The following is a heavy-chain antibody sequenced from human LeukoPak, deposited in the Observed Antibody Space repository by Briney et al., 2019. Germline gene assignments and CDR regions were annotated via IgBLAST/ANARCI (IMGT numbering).Heavy chain of an antibody. D-gene: IGHD3-10*01. CDR1: GFTFSLYA. Sequence: AGTLRLTCAASGFTFSLYAMTWVRQTPEKGLEWVSTIDGDGANTYYADSVRGRFTTFRDNTKNTQSLQMTIPTADDTAVYYSGARVGLDYYYFFMDVWGKGTTVTVS. CDR2: IDGDGANT. J-gene: IGHJ6*03. CDR3: GARVGLDYYYFFMDV. V-gene: IGHV3-23*01.